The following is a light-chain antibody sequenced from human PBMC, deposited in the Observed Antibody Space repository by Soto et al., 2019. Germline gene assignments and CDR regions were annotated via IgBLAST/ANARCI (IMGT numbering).Light chain of an antibody. CDR2: GSS. V-gene: IGKV3-20*01. J-gene: IGKJ3*01. CDR3: QHYGPSSRGT. Sequence: EIVLTQSPGTLSLSPGERATLSCRASQSVSSSYLAWYQHKPGQAPRLLVYGSSCRATGTPDRFSGSGSGTDFTLTISRLEPEDLAVYYCQHYGPSSRGTFGPGTKVDIK. CDR1: QSVSSSY.